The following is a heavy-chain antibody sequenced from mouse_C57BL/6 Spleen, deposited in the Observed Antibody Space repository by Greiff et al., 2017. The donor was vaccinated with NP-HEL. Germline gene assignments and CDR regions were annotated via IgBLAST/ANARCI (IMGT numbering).Heavy chain of an antibody. CDR3: VRDTPTVVPHCAMDY. CDR1: GFTFNTYA. Sequence: EVQLVESGGGLVQPKGSLKLSCAASGFTFNTYAMHWVRQAPGKGLEWVARIRSKSSNYATYYADSMKDRFTISRDDSQSMLYLQMNNLKTEDTAMYYCVRDTPTVVPHCAMDYWGQGTSVTVSS. J-gene: IGHJ4*01. CDR2: IRSKSSNYAT. D-gene: IGHD1-1*01. V-gene: IGHV10-3*01.